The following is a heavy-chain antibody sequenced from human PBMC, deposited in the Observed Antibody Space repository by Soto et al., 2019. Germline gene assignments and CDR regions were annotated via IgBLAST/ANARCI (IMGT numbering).Heavy chain of an antibody. CDR1: GDSISSYY. V-gene: IGHV4-59*01. CDR2: LYYGRSA. D-gene: IGHD3-22*01. J-gene: IGHJ4*02. Sequence: QAQLQESGPGLVKPSETRSLTCAVSGDSISSYYCMWIRQPPGKGLESIGYLYYGRSANYNPSLKSRVTLSVDTSTNQCSLTLSSMTAADPAAYYCTLRSMAVVPEYWGQGTLVTVSS. CDR3: TLRSMAVVPEY.